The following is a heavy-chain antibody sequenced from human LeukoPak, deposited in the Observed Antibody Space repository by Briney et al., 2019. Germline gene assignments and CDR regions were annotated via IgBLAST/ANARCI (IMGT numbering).Heavy chain of an antibody. CDR2: ISGSGGST. CDR1: GFTSSSYA. CDR3: AKHPRHYYYYMDV. Sequence: GGSLRLSCAASGFTSSSYAMSWVRQAPGKGLEGVSAISGSGGSTYYADSVKGWFTISRDNSKNTLYLQMNSLRAEDSAVDYCAKHPRHYYYYMDVWGKGTTVTVSS. J-gene: IGHJ6*03. V-gene: IGHV3-23*01.